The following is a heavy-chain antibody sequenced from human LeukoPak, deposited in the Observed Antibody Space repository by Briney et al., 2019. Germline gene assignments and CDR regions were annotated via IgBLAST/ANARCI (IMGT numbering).Heavy chain of an antibody. V-gene: IGHV1-2*02. CDR1: GYTFTGYY. CDR2: INPSSGGT. Sequence: ASVKVSCKASGYTFTGYYMHWVRQAPGQGLEWMGWINPSSGGTNYAQKFQGRVTMTRDTSISTAYMELSSLRSEDTAVYYCARGDETYGSGSYHDDYWGQGTLVTVSS. J-gene: IGHJ4*02. CDR3: ARGDETYGSGSYHDDY. D-gene: IGHD3-10*01.